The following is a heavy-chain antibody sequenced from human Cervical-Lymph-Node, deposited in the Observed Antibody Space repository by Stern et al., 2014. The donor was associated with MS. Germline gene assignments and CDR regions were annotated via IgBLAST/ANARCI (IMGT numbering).Heavy chain of an antibody. CDR1: GFTFSSYA. D-gene: IGHD4-17*01. CDR3: ANINSYTVTSFDY. CDR2: ISGSGGST. Sequence: EVQLEESGGGLVQPGGSLRLSCAASGFTFSSYAMSWVRQAPGKGLEWVSAISGSGGSTYYADSVKGRFPISRDNSKNTLYLQMNSLRAEDTAVYYCANINSYTVTSFDYWGQGTLVTVSS. V-gene: IGHV3-23*04. J-gene: IGHJ4*02.